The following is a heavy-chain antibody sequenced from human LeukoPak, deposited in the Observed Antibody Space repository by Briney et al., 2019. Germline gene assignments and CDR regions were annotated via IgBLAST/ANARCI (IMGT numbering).Heavy chain of an antibody. J-gene: IGHJ6*02. CDR3: ARDRLGLSSPGFYYYGLDV. Sequence: ASVKVSCKASGYIFAGHCMQWVRQAPGQGLEWMGWINPNSGATTYAQRFQGRVIMTGDPSINTAYMEVRRLRSDDTAVYYCARDRLGLSSPGFYYYGLDVWGPGTTVTVSS. CDR2: INPNSGAT. CDR1: GYIFAGHC. D-gene: IGHD6-13*01. V-gene: IGHV1-2*02.